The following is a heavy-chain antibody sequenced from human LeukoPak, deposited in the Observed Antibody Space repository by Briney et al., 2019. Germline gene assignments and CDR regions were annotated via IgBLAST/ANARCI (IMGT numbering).Heavy chain of an antibody. V-gene: IGHV3-15*01. CDR2: IKNTRDGGTT. CDR3: ATDLPYYYGPGNFAS. J-gene: IGHJ4*02. Sequence: GGSLRLSCAASGFTFSDYYMSWIRQAPGKGLEWVGRIKNTRDGGTTDYAAPVKGRFTISRDDSKHTVYLQLNSLKTEDTAVYHCATDLPYYYGPGNFASWGQGTLVIVSS. CDR1: GFTFSDYY. D-gene: IGHD3-10*01.